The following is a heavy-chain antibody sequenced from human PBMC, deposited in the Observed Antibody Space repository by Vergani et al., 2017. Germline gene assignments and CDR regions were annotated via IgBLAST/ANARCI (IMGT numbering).Heavy chain of an antibody. V-gene: IGHV1-18*01. CDR1: GYPFTSYG. CDR2: ISAYNGNT. D-gene: IGHD6-19*01. J-gene: IGHJ5*02. Sequence: QVQLVQSGAEVKKPGASVKVSCKASGYPFTSYGISWVRQAPGQGLGWMGWISAYNGNTNYAQKLQGRVPMTTDTSTSTACMELRSLGADDTAVYYCAREWYSSGWTDWFDPWGQGTLVTVSS. CDR3: AREWYSSGWTDWFDP.